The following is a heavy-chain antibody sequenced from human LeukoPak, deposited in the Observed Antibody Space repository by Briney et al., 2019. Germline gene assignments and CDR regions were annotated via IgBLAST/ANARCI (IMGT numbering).Heavy chain of an antibody. V-gene: IGHV3-23*01. CDR1: GFTFSSYA. Sequence: GGSLILSCAASGFTFSSYAMSWVRQAPGKGLEWVSAISGSGGSTYYADSVKGRFTISRDNSKNTLYLQMNSLRAEDTAVYYCAKLGRSRALPQPDFAYWGPGTLVTVSP. J-gene: IGHJ4*02. CDR2: ISGSGGST. CDR3: AKLGRSRALPQPDFAY. D-gene: IGHD6-6*01.